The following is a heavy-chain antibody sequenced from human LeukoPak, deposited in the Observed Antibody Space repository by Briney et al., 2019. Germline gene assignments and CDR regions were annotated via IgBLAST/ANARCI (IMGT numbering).Heavy chain of an antibody. D-gene: IGHD3-10*01. CDR3: ARDSDEGSFDY. CDR1: GGSISSYY. Sequence: SETLSLTCTVSGGSISSYYWSWLRQPPGKGLEWIGYIYYSGSTNYNPSLKSRVTISVDTSKNQFSLKLSSVTAADTAVYYCARDSDEGSFDYWGQGTLVTVSS. CDR2: IYYSGST. V-gene: IGHV4-59*01. J-gene: IGHJ4*02.